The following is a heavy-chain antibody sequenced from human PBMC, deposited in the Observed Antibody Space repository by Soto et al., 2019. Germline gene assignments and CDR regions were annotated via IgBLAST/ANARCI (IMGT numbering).Heavy chain of an antibody. D-gene: IGHD2-15*01. CDR2: INPNSGGT. CDR3: ARDEVVVVAADYYYYGMDV. V-gene: IGHV1-2*02. CDR1: GYTFTGYY. Sequence: ASVKVSCKASGYTFTGYYMHWVRQDPEHGLEWMGWINPNSGGTNYAQKFQGRVTMTRAKSISTAYMELSRLRSDDTAVYYCARDEVVVVAADYYYYGMDVWGQGTPVTVSS. J-gene: IGHJ6*02.